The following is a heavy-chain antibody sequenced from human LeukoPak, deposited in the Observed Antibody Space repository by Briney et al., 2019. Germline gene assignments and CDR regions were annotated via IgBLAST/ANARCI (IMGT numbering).Heavy chain of an antibody. V-gene: IGHV1-2*02. CDR1: GYTFTGYY. CDR3: GRVVTCTTGSWFCP. D-gene: IGHD4-23*01. CDR2: INPNSGGK. J-gene: IGHJ5*02. Sequence: GASVKVSCKASGYTFTGYYMHWVRQAPGQGLEWMGWINPNSGGKNYAQKFQGRVTMTRDTSNSTAYMELSRLGSDDTAVYYCGRVVTCTTGSWFCPRGQGTRVT.